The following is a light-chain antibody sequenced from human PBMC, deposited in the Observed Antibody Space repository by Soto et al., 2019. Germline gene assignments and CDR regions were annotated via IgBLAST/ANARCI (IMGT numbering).Light chain of an antibody. V-gene: IGKV3-15*01. Sequence: EIVMTQSPGTLSVSPGERVALSCRASQSVSTNLAWYQQKPGQAPRLLIYGASTRATGIPARFSGTGSGTEFTLTISSLQSEDFAVYYCQQYNNWLPWTFGQGTKVDIK. CDR2: GAS. CDR1: QSVSTN. CDR3: QQYNNWLPWT. J-gene: IGKJ1*01.